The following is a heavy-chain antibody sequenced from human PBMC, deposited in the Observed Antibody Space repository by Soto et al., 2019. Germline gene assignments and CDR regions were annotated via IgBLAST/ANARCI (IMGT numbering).Heavy chain of an antibody. CDR2: INHSGST. D-gene: IGHD2-2*01. Sequence: NPSETLSLTCAVYGGSFSGYYWSWIRQPPGKGLEWIGEINHSGSTYYNPSLKSRVTISVDTSKNQFSLKLSSVTAADTAVYYCARGLLLCSTSCYLKATYYFDYWGQGTLVTVSS. J-gene: IGHJ4*02. CDR3: ARGLLLCSTSCYLKATYYFDY. CDR1: GGSFSGYY. V-gene: IGHV4-34*01.